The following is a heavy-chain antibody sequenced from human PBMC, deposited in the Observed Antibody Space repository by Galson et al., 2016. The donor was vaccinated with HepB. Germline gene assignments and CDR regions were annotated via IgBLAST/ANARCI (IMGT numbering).Heavy chain of an antibody. CDR1: GFTFPDHT. Sequence: SLRLSCAASGFTFPDHTMHWVRQAPGKGLEWVSLITWDGGTTYYADSLKGRFTVSRDNDKDSLYLQMNSLRTEDTALYFCARKPATGPDYLDYWGQGTLVTVSS. CDR2: ITWDGGTT. J-gene: IGHJ4*02. D-gene: IGHD2-8*02. CDR3: ARKPATGPDYLDY. V-gene: IGHV3-43*01.